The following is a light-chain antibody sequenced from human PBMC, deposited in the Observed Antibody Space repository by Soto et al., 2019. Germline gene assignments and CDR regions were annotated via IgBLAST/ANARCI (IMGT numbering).Light chain of an antibody. Sequence: QSVLTQPPSASGTPGQRVTISCSGSSSNIGSNSVYWYQQLPKMAPKLLIYTNNQRPSGVPGRFSGSKSGISASLAISGLRSEDEADYYCATWDDSLKAVLFGGGTKVTVL. CDR3: ATWDDSLKAVL. J-gene: IGLJ3*02. V-gene: IGLV1-47*01. CDR2: TNN. CDR1: SSNIGSNS.